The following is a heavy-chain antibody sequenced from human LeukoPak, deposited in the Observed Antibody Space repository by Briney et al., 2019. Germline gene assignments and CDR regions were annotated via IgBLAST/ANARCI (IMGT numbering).Heavy chain of an antibody. CDR1: GFTFSNAW. J-gene: IGHJ6*02. CDR2: INSDGSST. Sequence: QPGGSLRLSCAASGFTFSNAWMSWLRQAPGKGLEWVSRINSDGSSTSYADSVKGRFTISRDNAKNTLYLQMNSLRAEDTAVYYCARDVGSYYYYYGMDVWGQGTTVTVSS. D-gene: IGHD2-15*01. CDR3: ARDVGSYYYYYGMDV. V-gene: IGHV3-74*01.